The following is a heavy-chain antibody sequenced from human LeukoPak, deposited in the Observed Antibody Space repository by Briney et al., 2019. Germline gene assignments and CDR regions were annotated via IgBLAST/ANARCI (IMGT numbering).Heavy chain of an antibody. V-gene: IGHV4-34*01. J-gene: IGHJ5*02. CDR1: GWSFNDYY. CDR2: INARGDT. CDR3: ARGQVPAARGYNWFDP. Sequence: SETLSLTCAVYGWSFNDYYWNWIRQPPGKGLEWIGEINARGDTNYNPSLKSRVTISVDTSKKQFSLRLTSMIAADTALYYCARGQVPAARGYNWFDPWGQGALVTVSS. D-gene: IGHD2-2*01.